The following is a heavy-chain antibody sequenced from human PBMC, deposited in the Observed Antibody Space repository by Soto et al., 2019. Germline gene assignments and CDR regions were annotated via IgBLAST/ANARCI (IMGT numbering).Heavy chain of an antibody. Sequence: EVQLVESGGGLVQPGRSLRLSCTASGFTFGDYAMSWFRQAPGKGLEWVGFIRSKAYGGTTEYAASVKGRFTISRDDSKSIAYLQMNSLKPEDTAVYYCTMVWGSGSYSHYYYMDVWGKGTTVTVSS. J-gene: IGHJ6*03. D-gene: IGHD3-10*01. CDR1: GFTFGDYA. V-gene: IGHV3-49*03. CDR3: TMVWGSGSYSHYYYMDV. CDR2: IRSKAYGGTT.